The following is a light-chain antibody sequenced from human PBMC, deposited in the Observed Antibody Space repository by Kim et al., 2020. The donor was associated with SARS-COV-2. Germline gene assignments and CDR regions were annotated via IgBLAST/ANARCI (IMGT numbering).Light chain of an antibody. J-gene: IGLJ3*02. CDR1: SSTIAKNS. CDR2: ANN. V-gene: IGLV1-47*01. CDR3: AVWDDSLSGWV. Sequence: GQRVTIACSGSSSTIAKNSVCWYQQLPGTAPKLLIYANNQRPSGVPDRFSASKSGTSASLATSGLRSEDEADYYCAVWDDSLSGWVFGGGTQLTVL.